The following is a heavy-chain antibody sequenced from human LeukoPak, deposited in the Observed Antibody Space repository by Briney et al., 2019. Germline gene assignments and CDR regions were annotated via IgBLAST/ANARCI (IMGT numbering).Heavy chain of an antibody. V-gene: IGHV4-34*01. Sequence: PSETLSLTCTVSGGSISSYYWSWIRQPPGKGLEWIGEINHSGSTNYNPSLKSRVTISVDTSKNQFSLKLSSVTAADTAVYYCARGLGGVVRYYYYYYGMDVWGQGTTVTVSS. J-gene: IGHJ6*02. CDR1: GGSISSYY. CDR2: INHSGST. D-gene: IGHD3-3*01. CDR3: ARGLGGVVRYYYYYYGMDV.